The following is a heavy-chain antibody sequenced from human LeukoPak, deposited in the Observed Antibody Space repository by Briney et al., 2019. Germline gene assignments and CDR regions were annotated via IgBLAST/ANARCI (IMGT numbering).Heavy chain of an antibody. CDR2: IYYSGST. V-gene: IGHV4-59*08. D-gene: IGHD3-3*01. CDR3: ARQAISNLAFDY. CDR1: GGSISSYY. J-gene: IGHJ4*02. Sequence: ASETLSLTCTVSGGSISSYYWSWIRQPPGKGLEWIGYIYYSGSTNYSPSLKSRVTTSVDTSKNQFSLKLSSVTAADTAVYYCARQAISNLAFDYWGQGTLVTVSS.